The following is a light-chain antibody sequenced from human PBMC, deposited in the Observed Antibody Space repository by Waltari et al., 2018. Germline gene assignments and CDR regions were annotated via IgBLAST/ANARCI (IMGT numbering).Light chain of an antibody. CDR1: SSNIGSNV. J-gene: IGLJ2*01. V-gene: IGLV1-44*01. Sequence: QSVLTQPPSASGTPGQRVTISCSGGSSNIGSNVVNWYQQFPGTAPKLLIYPNNQRPSGGPDRFAGSKSGTSASLAISVLQSEDEADYYCAACDHSLNGPVFGGGTKLTVL. CDR2: PNN. CDR3: AACDHSLNGPV.